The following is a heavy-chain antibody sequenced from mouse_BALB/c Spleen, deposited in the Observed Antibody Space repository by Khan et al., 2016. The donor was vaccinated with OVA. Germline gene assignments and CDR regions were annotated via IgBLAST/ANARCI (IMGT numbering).Heavy chain of an antibody. J-gene: IGHJ4*01. Sequence: EVQLQESGPGLVKPSQSLSLTCTVTGYSITSGYAWNWIRQFPGNKLEWMGYISYSGITSYNPSLRSRISITRDTSKNQFFLQLNSVTTEDTATYYCARKNYYGYDMDDWGQGTSVTVAS. D-gene: IGHD1-1*01. CDR1: GYSITSGYA. CDR2: ISYSGIT. V-gene: IGHV3-2*02. CDR3: ARKNYYGYDMDD.